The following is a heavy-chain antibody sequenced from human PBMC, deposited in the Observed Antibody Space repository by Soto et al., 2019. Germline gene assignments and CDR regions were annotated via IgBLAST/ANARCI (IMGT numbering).Heavy chain of an antibody. D-gene: IGHD2-2*01. Sequence: AASVKVSCKASGGTFSSYAISWVRQAPGQGLEWMGGIIPIFGTANYAQKFQGRVTITADESTSTAYMELSSLRSEDTAVYYCASFCSSTSCPYYFDYWGQGTLVTVSS. V-gene: IGHV1-69*13. J-gene: IGHJ4*02. CDR1: GGTFSSYA. CDR3: ASFCSSTSCPYYFDY. CDR2: IIPIFGTA.